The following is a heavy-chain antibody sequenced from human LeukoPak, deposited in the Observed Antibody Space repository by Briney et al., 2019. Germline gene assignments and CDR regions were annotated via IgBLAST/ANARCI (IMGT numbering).Heavy chain of an antibody. CDR2: IYYSGST. CDR3: ARVGYSGYDPTFDY. CDR1: GGSISRYY. D-gene: IGHD5-12*01. J-gene: IGHJ4*02. V-gene: IGHV4-59*01. Sequence: PSETLSLTCTVSGGSISRYYWSWIRQPPGKGLEWIGYIYYSGSTNYNPSLKSRVTISVDSSKNQFSLKLSSVTAADTAVYYCARVGYSGYDPTFDYWGQGTLVTVSS.